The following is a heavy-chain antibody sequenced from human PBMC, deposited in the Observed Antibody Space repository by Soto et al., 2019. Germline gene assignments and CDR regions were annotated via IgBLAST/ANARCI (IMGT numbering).Heavy chain of an antibody. CDR1: GFTVSSNY. J-gene: IGHJ5*02. Sequence: VGSLRLSCAASGFTVSSNYMSWVRQAPGKGLEWVSVIYSGGSTYYADSVKGRFTISRDNSKNTLYLQMNSLRAEDTAVYYCARAAPAANWFDPWGQGTLVTVSS. CDR2: IYSGGST. D-gene: IGHD2-2*01. V-gene: IGHV3-53*01. CDR3: ARAAPAANWFDP.